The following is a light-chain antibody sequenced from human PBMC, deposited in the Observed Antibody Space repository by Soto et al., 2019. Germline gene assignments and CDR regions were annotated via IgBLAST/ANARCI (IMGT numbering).Light chain of an antibody. CDR2: GVT. CDR3: SSFTSDRIYV. CDR1: HNDIGTYDY. Sequence: QSALTQPTSVSGSPGQSITISCTGNHNDIGTYDYVSWYQQHPGRAPRLLIYGVTTRPSGISDRFSASKSGLTASLTISGLQPEDEADYYCSSFTSDRIYVFGXGTKLTVL. V-gene: IGLV2-14*03. J-gene: IGLJ1*01.